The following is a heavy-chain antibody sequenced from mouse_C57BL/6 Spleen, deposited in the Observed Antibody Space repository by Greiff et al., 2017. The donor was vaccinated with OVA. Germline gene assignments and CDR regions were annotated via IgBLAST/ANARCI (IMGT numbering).Heavy chain of an antibody. CDR1: GYTFTDYN. V-gene: IGHV1-18*01. D-gene: IGHD4-1*01. CDR2: INPNNGGT. Sequence: EVQLQQSGPELVKPGASVKIPCKASGYTFTDYNMDWVKQSHGKSLEWIGDINPNNGGTIYNQKFKGKATLTVDKSSSTAYMELRSLTSEDTAVYYCARTLTGTDYYAMDYWGQGTSVTVSS. CDR3: ARTLTGTDYYAMDY. J-gene: IGHJ4*01.